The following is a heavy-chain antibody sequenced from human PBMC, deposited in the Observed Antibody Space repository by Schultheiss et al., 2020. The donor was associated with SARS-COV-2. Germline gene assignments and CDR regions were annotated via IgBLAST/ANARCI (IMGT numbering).Heavy chain of an antibody. V-gene: IGHV1-69*13. CDR2: IIPILDTA. D-gene: IGHD4-11*01. Sequence: SVKVSCKTSGGTFSSHVVSWVRQAPGQGLEWMGGIIPILDTATYAQMLQGRVTITADESTSTTYMELSSLRSEDTAIYYCAKEKDYSIYGMDVWGQGTTVTVSS. J-gene: IGHJ6*02. CDR3: AKEKDYSIYGMDV. CDR1: GGTFSSHV.